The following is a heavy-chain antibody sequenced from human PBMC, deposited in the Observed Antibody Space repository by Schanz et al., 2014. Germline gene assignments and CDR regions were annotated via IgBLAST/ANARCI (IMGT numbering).Heavy chain of an antibody. D-gene: IGHD3-10*01. Sequence: QVQLVQSGAEVKKPGASVKVSCEASGYTFTYYYMHWVRQAPGQGLEWMAVINPTGGNTAYAQKFEGRVTVTRDTSTSTVYMELNSLRSEDTAVYYCARGGVHYGSASPPPDYWGQGTLVTVSS. J-gene: IGHJ4*02. CDR1: GYTFTYYY. CDR3: ARGGVHYGSASPPPDY. CDR2: INPTGGNT. V-gene: IGHV1-46*03.